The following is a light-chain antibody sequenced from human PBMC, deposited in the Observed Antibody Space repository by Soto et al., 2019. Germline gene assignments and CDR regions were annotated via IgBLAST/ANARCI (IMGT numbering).Light chain of an antibody. J-gene: IGKJ2*01. CDR2: GAS. V-gene: IGKV3-20*01. CDR3: QQYGGSPYT. Sequence: DIVLTQSPGTLSLSPGARATLSCRASQSVSSSYLAWYQQKPGQAPRFLIYGASTRATGIPDRFSGSGSGTDFTLTITRLEPEDFALYYCQQYGGSPYTFGQGTKLEIK. CDR1: QSVSSSY.